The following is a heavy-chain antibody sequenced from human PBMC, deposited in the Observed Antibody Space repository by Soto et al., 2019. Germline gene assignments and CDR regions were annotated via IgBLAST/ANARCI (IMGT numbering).Heavy chain of an antibody. D-gene: IGHD3-10*01. V-gene: IGHV1-69*01. CDR1: GGTFDSHS. Sequence: QVQLVQSAAEVKKPGSSVKVSCKASGGTFDSHSISWVRQAPGQGLEWMGGIILVFGTTNYAQRFQGRVTITADESTSTAYMELSSLRSEDTPVYYCAREGGDLLSHFDSWGQGTRVIVSS. CDR3: AREGGDLLSHFDS. CDR2: IILVFGTT. J-gene: IGHJ4*02.